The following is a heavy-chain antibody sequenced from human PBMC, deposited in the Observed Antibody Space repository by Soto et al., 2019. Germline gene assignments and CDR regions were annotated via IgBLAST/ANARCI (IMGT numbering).Heavy chain of an antibody. D-gene: IGHD3-9*01. CDR3: ARDQYDSALDY. V-gene: IGHV4-31*03. Sequence: SQTLSLTCTVSGVSISSGGYYLSWIRQHPGKGLEWIGYIYYSGSTYYNPSLKSRVTISVDTSKNQFSLKLSSVTAADTAVYYCARDQYDSALDYWGQGTLVTVS. CDR1: GVSISSGGYY. J-gene: IGHJ4*02. CDR2: IYYSGST.